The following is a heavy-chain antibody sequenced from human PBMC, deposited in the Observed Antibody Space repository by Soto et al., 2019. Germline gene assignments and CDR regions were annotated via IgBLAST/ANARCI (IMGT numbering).Heavy chain of an antibody. Sequence: VSLRLSCAASGFTFSSYSMNWVRQAPGKGLEWVSSISSSSSYIYYADSVKGRFTISRDNAKNSLYLQMNSLRAEDTAVYYCARRMIDYYYYGMDVWGQGTTVTVSS. D-gene: IGHD3-16*01. CDR2: ISSSSSYI. CDR3: ARRMIDYYYYGMDV. CDR1: GFTFSSYS. V-gene: IGHV3-21*01. J-gene: IGHJ6*02.